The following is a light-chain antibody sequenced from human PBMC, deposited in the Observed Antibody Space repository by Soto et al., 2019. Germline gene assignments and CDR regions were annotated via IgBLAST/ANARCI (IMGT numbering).Light chain of an antibody. CDR2: AAS. CDR1: QNINNY. J-gene: IGKJ1*01. Sequence: DIQMTQSPSSLSASVGDRVTITCQASQNINNYLNWYQQKPGKAPKLLIYAASNLQSGVPSRFSGSGSGTDFTLTISSLQPEDFATYFCQQSYSTPPWTFGQGTKVDI. CDR3: QQSYSTPPWT. V-gene: IGKV1-39*01.